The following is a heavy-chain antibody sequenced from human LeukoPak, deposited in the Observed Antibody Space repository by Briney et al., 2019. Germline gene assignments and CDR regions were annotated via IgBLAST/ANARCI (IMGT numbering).Heavy chain of an antibody. CDR3: ARNFDL. V-gene: IGHV4-34*01. J-gene: IGHJ2*01. CDR2: IKHSGST. Sequence: SETLSLTCAVYDGSLSGYSGTWIRQPPGKGLEWVGDIKHSGSTNYNASLKSRVTISVDTSKNQYSLKLSSVTAADTAVYYCARNFDLWGRGTLVTVSS. CDR1: DGSLSGYS.